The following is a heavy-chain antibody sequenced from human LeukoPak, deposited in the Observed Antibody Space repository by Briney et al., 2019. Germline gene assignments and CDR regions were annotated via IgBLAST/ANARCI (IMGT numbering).Heavy chain of an antibody. V-gene: IGHV4-4*07. J-gene: IGHJ6*03. CDR2: IYTSGST. CDR3: AREGYGDYGQGRGYYYYMDV. CDR1: GGSISSYY. D-gene: IGHD4-17*01. Sequence: SETLSLTCTVSGGSISSYYWSWIRQPAGKGLEWIGRIYTSGSTNYNPSLKSRVTMSVDTSKNQFSLKLSSVTAADTAVYYCAREGYGDYGQGRGYYYYMDVWGKGTTVTISS.